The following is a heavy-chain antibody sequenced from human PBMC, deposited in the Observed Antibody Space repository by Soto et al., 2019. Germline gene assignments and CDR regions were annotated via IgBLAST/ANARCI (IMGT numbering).Heavy chain of an antibody. D-gene: IGHD2-2*01. V-gene: IGHV5-10-1*01. J-gene: IGHJ5*02. CDR1: GYTFTTFW. Sequence: GESLKISCTGFGYTFTTFWNSWVRQMPGKGLEWMGRIDPRDSYVNYSPSFQGHVTISLDKSISTAYLQWGSLKASDTAMFYCARLFCSTTTCDSWFDPWGQGTLVTVSS. CDR3: ARLFCSTTTCDSWFDP. CDR2: IDPRDSYV.